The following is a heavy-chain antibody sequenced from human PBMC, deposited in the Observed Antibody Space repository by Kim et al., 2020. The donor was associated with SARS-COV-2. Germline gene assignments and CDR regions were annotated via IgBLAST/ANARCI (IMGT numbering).Heavy chain of an antibody. CDR2: INPNGGST. V-gene: IGHV1-46*01. CDR1: AYTFTSYY. CDR3: ARVGIVTVPSALSGYFDY. Sequence: ASVKVSCKASAYTFTSYYMHWVRQAPGQGLAWMGVINPNGGSTIYAQKFQGRVSMTRDTSTNIVYMDLSSLRSDDTAIYYCARVGIVTVPSALSGYFDYWGQGTLVTVSS. D-gene: IGHD2-2*01. J-gene: IGHJ4*02.